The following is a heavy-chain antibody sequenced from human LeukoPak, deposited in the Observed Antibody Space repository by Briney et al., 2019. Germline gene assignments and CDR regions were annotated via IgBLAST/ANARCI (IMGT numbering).Heavy chain of an antibody. Sequence: GGSLRLSCAASGFTFSSYSMNWVRQAPGKGLEWVSSISSSSSYIYYADSVKGRFTISRDNAKNSLYLQMNSLRAEDTAVYYCAKDTGYGSGGLISHFDYWGQGTLVTVPS. V-gene: IGHV3-21*01. CDR2: ISSSSSYI. J-gene: IGHJ4*02. CDR1: GFTFSSYS. D-gene: IGHD3-10*01. CDR3: AKDTGYGSGGLISHFDY.